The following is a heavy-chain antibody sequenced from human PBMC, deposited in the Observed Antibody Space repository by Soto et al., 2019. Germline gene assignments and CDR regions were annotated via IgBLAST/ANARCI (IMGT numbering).Heavy chain of an antibody. Sequence: EVQLLESGGGLVQPGGSLRLSCAASGFTFSSYAMSWVRQAPGKGLEWVSAISGSGGSTYYADSVKGRFTISRDNSKNTLDLQMNSLIAEDTAVYYCARRSSGWYFDYWGQGTLVTVSS. V-gene: IGHV3-23*01. J-gene: IGHJ4*02. D-gene: IGHD6-19*01. CDR1: GFTFSSYA. CDR3: ARRSSGWYFDY. CDR2: ISGSGGST.